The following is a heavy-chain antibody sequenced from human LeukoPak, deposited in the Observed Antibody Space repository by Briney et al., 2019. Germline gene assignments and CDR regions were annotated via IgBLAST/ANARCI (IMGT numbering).Heavy chain of an antibody. CDR3: AREGLGAFDI. J-gene: IGHJ3*02. V-gene: IGHV4-30-2*01. Sequence: PSQTLSLTCTVSGGSISSGGYYWSWIRQPPGKGLEWIGYIYHSGSTYYNPSLKSRVTISVDRSKNQFSLKLSSVTAADTAVYYCAREGLGAFDIWGQGTMVTVSS. CDR1: GGSISSGGYY. CDR2: IYHSGST. D-gene: IGHD6-19*01.